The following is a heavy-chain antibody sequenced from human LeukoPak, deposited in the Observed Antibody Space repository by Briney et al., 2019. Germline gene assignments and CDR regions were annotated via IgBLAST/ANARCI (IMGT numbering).Heavy chain of an antibody. CDR3: ARGRPEEDIVATIRGQYYFDY. CDR1: GGSISSGGYY. CDR2: IYYSGST. V-gene: IGHV4-31*03. J-gene: IGHJ4*02. D-gene: IGHD5-12*01. Sequence: RASETLSLTCTVSGGSISSGGYYWSWIRQHPGKGLEWIGYIYYSGSTYYNPSLKSRVTISVDTSKNQFSLKLSSVTAADTAVYCCARGRPEEDIVATIRGQYYFDYWGQGTLVTVSS.